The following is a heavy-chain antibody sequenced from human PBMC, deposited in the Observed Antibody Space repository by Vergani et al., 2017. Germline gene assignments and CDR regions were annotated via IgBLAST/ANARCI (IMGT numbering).Heavy chain of an antibody. CDR1: GYSFTSYW. CDR3: AREPWGQQLLYYGMDV. V-gene: IGHV5-10-1*01. Sequence: EVQLVQSGAEVKTPGESLRISCKGSGYSFTSYWISWVRQMPWKGLEWMGRIDPSDSYTNYSPSFQGHVTISADKSISTAYLQWSSLKASDTAMYYCAREPWGQQLLYYGMDVWGQGTTVTVSS. CDR2: IDPSDSYT. D-gene: IGHD6-13*01. J-gene: IGHJ6*02.